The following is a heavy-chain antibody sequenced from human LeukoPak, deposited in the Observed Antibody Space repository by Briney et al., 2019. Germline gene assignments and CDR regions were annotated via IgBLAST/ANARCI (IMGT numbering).Heavy chain of an antibody. CDR3: ARDRRPIDYYGSGSYFDY. V-gene: IGHV1-69*13. D-gene: IGHD3-10*01. J-gene: IGHJ4*02. Sequence: GASVKVSCKASGDTFTKYDINWVRQAPGQGLEWMGGIIPIFGTANYAQKFQGRVTITADESTSTAYMELSSLRSEDTAVYYCARDRRPIDYYGSGSYFDYWGQGTLVTVSS. CDR1: GDTFTKYD. CDR2: IIPIFGTA.